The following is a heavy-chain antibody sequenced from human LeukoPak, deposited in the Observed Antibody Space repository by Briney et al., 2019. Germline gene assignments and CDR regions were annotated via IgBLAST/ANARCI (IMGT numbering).Heavy chain of an antibody. CDR1: GGSISSGGYS. Sequence: SQTLSLTCAVSGGSISSGGYSWSWIGQPPGKGLEWIGYIYHSGSTYYNPSLKSRVTISVDRSKNQFSLKLSSVTAADTAVYYCARVTHCGGDCYGMDVWGQGTTVTVSS. D-gene: IGHD2-21*01. J-gene: IGHJ6*02. CDR2: IYHSGST. V-gene: IGHV4-30-2*01. CDR3: ARVTHCGGDCYGMDV.